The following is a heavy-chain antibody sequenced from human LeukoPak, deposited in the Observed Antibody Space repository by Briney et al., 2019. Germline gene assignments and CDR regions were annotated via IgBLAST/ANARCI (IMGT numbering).Heavy chain of an antibody. Sequence: PSETLSLTYTVSGGSISSYYWSWIRQPPGKGLGWIGYIYYSGSTNYNPSLKSRVTISVDTSKNQFSLKLSSVTAADTAVYYCARGHSSGWYYFDYWGQGTLVTVSS. D-gene: IGHD6-19*01. V-gene: IGHV4-59*01. J-gene: IGHJ4*02. CDR1: GGSISSYY. CDR3: ARGHSSGWYYFDY. CDR2: IYYSGST.